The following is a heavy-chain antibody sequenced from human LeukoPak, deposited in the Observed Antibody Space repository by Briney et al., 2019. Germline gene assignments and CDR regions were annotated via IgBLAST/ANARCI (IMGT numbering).Heavy chain of an antibody. J-gene: IGHJ4*02. V-gene: IGHV3-21*01. D-gene: IGHD2-8*01. CDR3: ARDLGYCTNGVCLHPFDY. Sequence: GRSLRLSCAASGFTFSSYSMNWVRQAPGKGLEWVSSISSSSSYIYYADSVKGRFTISRDNAKNSLYLQMNSLRAEDTAVYYCARDLGYCTNGVCLHPFDYWGQGTLVTVSS. CDR1: GFTFSSYS. CDR2: ISSSSSYI.